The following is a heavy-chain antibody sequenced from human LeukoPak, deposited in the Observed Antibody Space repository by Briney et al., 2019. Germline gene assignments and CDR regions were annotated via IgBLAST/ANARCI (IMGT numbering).Heavy chain of an antibody. CDR1: GFTFSSYW. V-gene: IGHV3-74*01. D-gene: IGHD3-10*01. J-gene: IGHJ5*02. Sequence: PGGSLRLSCAASGFTFSSYWMHWVRQAPGKGLVWVSRINSDGSSTSYADSVKGRFTISRGNAKNTLYLQMNSLRAEDTAVYYCARNAELVWFGELFSWFDPWGQGTLVTVSS. CDR3: ARNAELVWFGELFSWFDP. CDR2: INSDGSST.